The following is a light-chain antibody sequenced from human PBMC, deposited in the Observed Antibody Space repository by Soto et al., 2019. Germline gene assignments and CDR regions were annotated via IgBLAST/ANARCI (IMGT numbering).Light chain of an antibody. Sequence: QSALTQPASVSGSPGQSITISCTGTSSDVGGYDYVSWYQHHPDKAPKLLIFEVSNRPSGVSNRFSGSKSGNTASLTISGLQAEVEADYYCSSHRSDITVVFGGGTKLTVL. J-gene: IGLJ2*01. CDR2: EVS. V-gene: IGLV2-14*01. CDR3: SSHRSDITVV. CDR1: SSDVGGYDY.